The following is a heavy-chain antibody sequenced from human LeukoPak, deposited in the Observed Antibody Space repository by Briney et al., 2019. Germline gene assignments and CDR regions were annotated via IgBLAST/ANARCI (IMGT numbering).Heavy chain of an antibody. Sequence: GGSLRLSCAASGFAVNSNYLTWVRQAPGKGLEWVSIIYSVGSTYYADSVKGRFTVSRDNSKNTLFLQMNSLRAEDTAVYYCAKDGGLWVSAHWGDSWGRGTLVTVSS. CDR3: AKDGGLWVSAHWGDS. J-gene: IGHJ4*02. V-gene: IGHV3-53*01. D-gene: IGHD7-27*01. CDR2: IYSVGST. CDR1: GFAVNSNY.